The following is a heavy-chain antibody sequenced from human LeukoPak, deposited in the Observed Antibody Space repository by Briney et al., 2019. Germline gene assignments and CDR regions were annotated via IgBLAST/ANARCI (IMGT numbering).Heavy chain of an antibody. CDR1: GGSISANY. CDR3: ARGSFDSTGYYVFDY. Sequence: SETLSLTCSVSGGSISANYGSWIRQPAGKGLEWIGRIYNTGNTNYSPSLESRVTMSADTSKNQFSLRLSSVTAADRAVYYCARGSFDSTGYYVFDYWGQGSLVSDSS. CDR2: IYNTGNT. D-gene: IGHD3-22*01. J-gene: IGHJ4*02. V-gene: IGHV4-4*07.